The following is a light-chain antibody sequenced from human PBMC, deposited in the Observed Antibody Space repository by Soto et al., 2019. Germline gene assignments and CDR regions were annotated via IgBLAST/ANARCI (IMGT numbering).Light chain of an antibody. V-gene: IGLV2-23*02. J-gene: IGLJ3*02. Sequence: QSALTQPASVSGSPGQSITISCTGTSSDVGSYNLVSWYQQHPGKAPKLMIYEVSKRPSGVSNRFSGSKSGNTASLTISGLQAEDEADYYCCSYAGSSTSWVFGGGTKRPS. CDR2: EVS. CDR3: CSYAGSSTSWV. CDR1: SSDVGSYNL.